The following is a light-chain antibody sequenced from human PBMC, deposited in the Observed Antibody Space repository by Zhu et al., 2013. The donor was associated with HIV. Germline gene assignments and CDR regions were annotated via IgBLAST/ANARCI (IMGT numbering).Light chain of an antibody. Sequence: DIQLTQSPSFLSASVGDRVTITCRASQSVSSWLAWYQQKPGKAPKLLIYKTSTLESGVPSRFSGSGSGTEFTLTISSLQPDDFATYYCQQYNSYSLTFGGGTEVDVK. CDR1: QSVSSW. CDR2: KTS. V-gene: IGKV1-5*03. J-gene: IGKJ4*01. CDR3: QQYNSYSLT.